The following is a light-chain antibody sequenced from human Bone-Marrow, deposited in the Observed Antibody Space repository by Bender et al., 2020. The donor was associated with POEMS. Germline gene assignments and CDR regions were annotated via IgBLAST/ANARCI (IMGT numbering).Light chain of an antibody. CDR1: SSNIGNHG. V-gene: IGLV1-36*01. Sequence: QSVVTQPPSLSEAPRQRVTISCSGSSSNIGNHGVNWYQQLPGEAPKLLIYYDDLLNPVVSDRFSASKSGTSASLAISELQSGDGALYYCSAWDDSLSGWVFGGGTKLTLL. J-gene: IGLJ3*02. CDR3: SAWDDSLSGWV. CDR2: YDD.